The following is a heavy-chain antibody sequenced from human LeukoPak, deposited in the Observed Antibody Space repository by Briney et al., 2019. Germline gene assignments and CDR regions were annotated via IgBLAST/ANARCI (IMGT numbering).Heavy chain of an antibody. D-gene: IGHD6-13*01. J-gene: IGHJ5*02. CDR3: ARGSSSWYHNWFDP. CDR1: GGSISSGSYY. Sequence: SETLSLTCTVSGGSISSGSYYWSWIRQPAGEGLEWIGRIDTSGSTNYNPSLKSRVTMSVDTSKNQFSLKLSSVTAADTAVCYCARGSSSWYHNWFDPWGQGTLVTVSS. V-gene: IGHV4-61*02. CDR2: IDTSGST.